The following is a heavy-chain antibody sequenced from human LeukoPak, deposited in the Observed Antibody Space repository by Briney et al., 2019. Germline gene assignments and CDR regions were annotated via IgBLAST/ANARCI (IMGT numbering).Heavy chain of an antibody. CDR2: IYPRDSDT. D-gene: IGHD4-23*01. J-gene: IGHJ1*01. CDR1: GFSFSTYW. CDR3: ARVPVTPNFFHQ. Sequence: GESLKISRKGSGFSFSTYWIGLVGQMPGKGLEWMGIIYPRDSDTRYSPSFQGQVTISADKSTSTAYLRWSSLKASDTAIYYCARVPVTPNFFHQWGQGTLVTVSS. V-gene: IGHV5-51*01.